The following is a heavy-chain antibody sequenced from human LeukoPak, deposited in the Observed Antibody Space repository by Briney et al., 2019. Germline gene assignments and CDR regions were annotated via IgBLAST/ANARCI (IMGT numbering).Heavy chain of an antibody. D-gene: IGHD5-18*01. J-gene: IGHJ4*02. CDR3: ARDRTAMVTYLDY. Sequence: GGSLRLSCAASGFTFSSYAMHWVRQAPGKGLEWVAVISYDGSNKYYADSVRGRFTISRDNSKNTLYLQINSLRAEDTAVYYCARDRTAMVTYLDYWGQGTLVTVSS. CDR1: GFTFSSYA. V-gene: IGHV3-30-3*01. CDR2: ISYDGSNK.